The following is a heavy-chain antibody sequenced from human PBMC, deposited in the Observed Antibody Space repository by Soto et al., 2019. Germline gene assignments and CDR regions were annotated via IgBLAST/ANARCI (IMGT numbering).Heavy chain of an antibody. CDR2: INHSGST. J-gene: IGHJ5*02. CDR1: GGSLSGYY. CDR3: ARGRYCSGGSCYSGWFDP. V-gene: IGHV4-34*01. D-gene: IGHD2-15*01. Sequence: PSETLSLTCAVYGGSLSGYYWSWIRQPPGKGLEWIGEINHSGSTNYNPSLKSRVTISVDTSKNQFSLKLSSVTAADTAVYYCARGRYCSGGSCYSGWFDPWGQGTLVTVSS.